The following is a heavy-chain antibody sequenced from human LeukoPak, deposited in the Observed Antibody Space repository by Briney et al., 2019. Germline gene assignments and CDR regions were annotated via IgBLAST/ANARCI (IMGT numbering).Heavy chain of an antibody. V-gene: IGHV4-39*07. CDR2: IYHSGST. D-gene: IGHD5-24*01. Sequence: SETLSLTCTVSGGSISSSSYYWGWIRQPPGKGLEWIGSIYHSGSTYYNPSLKSRVTISVDTSKNQFSLKLSSVTAADTAVYYCARDQGDGYNSVYFDYWGQGTLVTVSS. CDR3: ARDQGDGYNSVYFDY. J-gene: IGHJ4*02. CDR1: GGSISSSSYY.